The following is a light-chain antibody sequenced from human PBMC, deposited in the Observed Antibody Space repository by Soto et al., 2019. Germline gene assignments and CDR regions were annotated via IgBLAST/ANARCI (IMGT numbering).Light chain of an antibody. J-gene: IGKJ1*01. Sequence: DIQMTQSPSSLSASVGDRVTITCWASQGISNYLAWYQQKPGKAPNLLIHKASHLESGVPSRFSGSGSGTEFTLTISSLQPGDYATYYCQHYNSYPWTFGQGTKVDIK. CDR1: QGISNY. CDR3: QHYNSYPWT. CDR2: KAS. V-gene: IGKV1-5*03.